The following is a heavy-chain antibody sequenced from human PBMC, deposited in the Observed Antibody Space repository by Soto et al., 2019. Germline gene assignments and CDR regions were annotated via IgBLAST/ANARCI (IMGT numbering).Heavy chain of an antibody. CDR1: GVSISGSRYY. V-gene: IGHV4-39*01. D-gene: IGHD6-25*01. J-gene: IGHJ5*02. Sequence: SETLSLTCTVSGVSISGSRYYWGWIRQPPGRGLEWIGNIYYSGSTYYTPALKSRVTLSVDTSKNQFSLNLNSVTAADTAVYYCAGQTFTIAAASYGRSNWFDPWGPGTLVTVS. CDR3: AGQTFTIAAASYGRSNWFDP. CDR2: IYYSGST.